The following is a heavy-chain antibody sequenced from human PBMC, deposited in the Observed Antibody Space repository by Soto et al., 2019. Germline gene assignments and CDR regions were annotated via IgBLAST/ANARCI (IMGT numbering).Heavy chain of an antibody. Sequence: VGSLRLSCAASGFTFSSYAMSWVRQAPGKGLQWISAIINNGGDTYYAASVKGRFTISRDNSKNTLYLEMNSLRADDTAVYYCAKGSSWYYYGMDVWGQGNTVTVSS. J-gene: IGHJ6*02. CDR1: GFTFSSYA. D-gene: IGHD3-10*01. CDR2: IINNGGDT. CDR3: AKGSSWYYYGMDV. V-gene: IGHV3-23*01.